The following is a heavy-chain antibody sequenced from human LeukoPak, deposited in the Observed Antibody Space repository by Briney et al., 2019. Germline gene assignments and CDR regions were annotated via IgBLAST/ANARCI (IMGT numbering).Heavy chain of an antibody. CDR2: INSSSSCI. V-gene: IGHV3-21*01. CDR3: ARVPTAIFGVVYYFDY. D-gene: IGHD3-3*01. Sequence: GGSLRLSCAASGFTFSSYSMNWVRQAPGKGLEWVSSINSSSSCIYYADSVQGRFTISRDNAKNSLYLQMNSLRAEDTAVYYCARVPTAIFGVVYYFDYWGQGTLVTVSS. CDR1: GFTFSSYS. J-gene: IGHJ4*02.